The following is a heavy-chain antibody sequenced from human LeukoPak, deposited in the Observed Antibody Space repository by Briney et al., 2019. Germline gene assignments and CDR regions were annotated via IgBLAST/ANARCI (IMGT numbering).Heavy chain of an antibody. J-gene: IGHJ4*02. D-gene: IGHD1-26*01. CDR1: GYTFTNCD. Sequence: GASVKVSCKASGYTFTNCDINWVRQATGQGLEWMGWMNPKSGYTGFAQKFQGRVTMTRDTSISKAYMELGSLRSEDTAVYYCARITGSIDYWGQGTLVTVSS. V-gene: IGHV1-8*01. CDR3: ARITGSIDY. CDR2: MNPKSGYT.